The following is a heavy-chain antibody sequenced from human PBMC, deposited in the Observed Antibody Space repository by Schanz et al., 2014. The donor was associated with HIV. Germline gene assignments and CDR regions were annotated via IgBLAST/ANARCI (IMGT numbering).Heavy chain of an antibody. CDR3: AKRIIFGVVFPANFDY. D-gene: IGHD3-3*01. CDR2: ISSSSSYT. CDR1: GFTLSSFT. J-gene: IGHJ4*02. V-gene: IGHV3-21*01. Sequence: EVQLVESGGGLVKPGGSLRLSCATSGFTLSSFTMNWVRQAPGKGLEWVSSISSSSSYTYYADSVKGRFAISRDNAKNSLFLQMNSLRAEDTAVYYCAKRIIFGVVFPANFDYWGQGTLVTVSS.